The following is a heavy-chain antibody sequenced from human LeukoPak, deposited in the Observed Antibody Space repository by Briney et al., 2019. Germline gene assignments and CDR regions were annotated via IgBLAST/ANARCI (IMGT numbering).Heavy chain of an antibody. CDR1: GFTFSSYS. CDR2: ISSSSSYI. CDR3: TRVARIMITFGGVIDHAFDI. V-gene: IGHV3-21*03. D-gene: IGHD3-16*02. Sequence: GGSLRLSCAASGFTFSSYSMNWVRQAPGKGLEWVSSISSSSSYIYYADSVKGRFTISRDNAKNSLYLQMNSLRAEDTAVYYCTRVARIMITFGGVIDHAFDIWGQGTMVTVSS. J-gene: IGHJ3*02.